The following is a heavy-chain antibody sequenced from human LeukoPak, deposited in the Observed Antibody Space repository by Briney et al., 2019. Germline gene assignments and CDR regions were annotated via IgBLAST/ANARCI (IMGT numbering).Heavy chain of an antibody. CDR1: GASISSYY. Sequence: SETLSLTCTVSGASISSYYWTWIRQPPGKGLEWIGYIFYSGSTDSNPSLKSRVTISVDTSKNQFSLKLSSVTAADTAVYYCARRVPSGSGSYDFDYWGQGTLVTVSS. J-gene: IGHJ4*02. CDR3: ARRVPSGSGSYDFDY. V-gene: IGHV4-59*01. CDR2: IFYSGST. D-gene: IGHD3-10*01.